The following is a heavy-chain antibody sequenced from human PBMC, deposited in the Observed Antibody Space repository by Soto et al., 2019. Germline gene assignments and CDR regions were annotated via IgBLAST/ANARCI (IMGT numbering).Heavy chain of an antibody. V-gene: IGHV4-59*01. Sequence: QVQLQESGPGLVKPSETLSLTCTVSGGSISSYYWSWIRQPPGKGLEWIGYIYSSGSTNYNPSLKSRVTLSVLTSXNQCSLRLSSVTAADTAVYYCARGYTISGWHLFDYWGQGTLVTVSS. D-gene: IGHD6-25*01. J-gene: IGHJ4*02. CDR3: ARGYTISGWHLFDY. CDR1: GGSISSYY. CDR2: IYSSGST.